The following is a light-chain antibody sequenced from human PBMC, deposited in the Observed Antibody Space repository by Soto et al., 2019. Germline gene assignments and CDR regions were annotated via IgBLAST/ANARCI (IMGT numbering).Light chain of an antibody. V-gene: IGLV2-14*01. J-gene: IGLJ2*01. Sequence: QSVLTQPASVSGSPGQSITISCTGTSSDVGGYNYVSWYQQHPGKAPKLMIYEVSNRPSGVSNRFSGSKSGNTASLTISGLQAEDEADYSCATWDDNLSGVVFGGGTKLTVL. CDR3: ATWDDNLSGVV. CDR2: EVS. CDR1: SSDVGGYNY.